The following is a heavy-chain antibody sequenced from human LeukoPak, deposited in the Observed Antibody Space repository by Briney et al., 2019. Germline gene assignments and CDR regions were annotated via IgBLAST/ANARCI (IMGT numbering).Heavy chain of an antibody. J-gene: IGHJ4*02. Sequence: PGGSLRLSCAASGFTFSSYAMSWVRQAPGKGLEWVSAISGSGGSTYYADSVKGRFTISRDKSKNTLYLQMNSLRAEDTAVYYCARVHDSSGYSPRYFDYWGQGTLVTVSS. CDR3: ARVHDSSGYSPRYFDY. CDR1: GFTFSSYA. V-gene: IGHV3-23*01. D-gene: IGHD3-22*01. CDR2: ISGSGGST.